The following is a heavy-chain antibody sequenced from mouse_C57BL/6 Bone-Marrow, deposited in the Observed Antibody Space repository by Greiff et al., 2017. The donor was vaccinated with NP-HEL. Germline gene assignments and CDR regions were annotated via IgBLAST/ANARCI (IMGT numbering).Heavy chain of an antibody. CDR1: GYTFTSYW. Sequence: QVQLQQPGAELVRPGTSVKLSCKASGYTFTSYWMHWVKQRPGQGLEWIGVIDPSDSYTNYNQKFKGKATLTVDTSSSTAYMQLSSLTSEDSAVYYCARVSTMGKCFAYWGQGTLVTVSA. CDR3: ARVSTMGKCFAY. J-gene: IGHJ3*01. D-gene: IGHD2-1*01. CDR2: IDPSDSYT. V-gene: IGHV1-59*01.